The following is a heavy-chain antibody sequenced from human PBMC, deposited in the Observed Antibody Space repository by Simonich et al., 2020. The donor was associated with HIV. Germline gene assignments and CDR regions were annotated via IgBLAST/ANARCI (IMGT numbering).Heavy chain of an antibody. CDR2: VQYSGST. CDR3: ARSKWLRLRGEYHYYHYMDV. V-gene: IGHV4-34*01. Sequence: QVHLQQWGAGLLQPSETLSLTCALYGRSFTCYYWSWIRRPPGKGLEWIGEVQYSGSTNHNPALKSRGTISVDTAKNQCSLKLTSGTAADTAVYVGARSKWLRLRGEYHYYHYMDVWGKGTTVTVSS. D-gene: IGHD5-12*01. J-gene: IGHJ6*03. CDR1: GRSFTCYY.